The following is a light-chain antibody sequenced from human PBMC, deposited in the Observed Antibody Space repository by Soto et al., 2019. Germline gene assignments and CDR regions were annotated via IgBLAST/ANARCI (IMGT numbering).Light chain of an antibody. V-gene: IGKV1-27*01. J-gene: IGKJ1*01. CDR3: HRYNGAPPWT. CDR2: AAS. CDR1: RGISNY. Sequence: DVQMTQSPSSLSASVGDRVTITCRASRGISNYLAWYQQKPGKVPKLLIYAASTLKSGVPSRFSGSGFVTDFSLTISSLQPEDVATYYCHRYNGAPPWTFGQGTKVEIK.